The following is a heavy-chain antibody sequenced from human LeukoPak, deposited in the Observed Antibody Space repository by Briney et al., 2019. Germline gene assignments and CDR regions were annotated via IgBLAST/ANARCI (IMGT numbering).Heavy chain of an antibody. CDR3: ARSDGYGLVGI. J-gene: IGHJ3*02. Sequence: PSETLSLTCTVSGGSISSYYWSWIRQPPGKGLEWIGYIYYSGSTNYNPSLKSRVTISVDTSKNQFSLKLSSVTAADTAVYCARSDGYGLVGIWGQGTMVTVSS. V-gene: IGHV4-59*01. D-gene: IGHD5-18*01. CDR2: IYYSGST. CDR1: GGSISSYY.